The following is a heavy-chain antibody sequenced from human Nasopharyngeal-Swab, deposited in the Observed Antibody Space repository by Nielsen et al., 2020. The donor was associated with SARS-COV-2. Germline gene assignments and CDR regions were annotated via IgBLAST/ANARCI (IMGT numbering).Heavy chain of an antibody. CDR3: TRDIGGEYGY. Sequence: GGSLRLSCAASGFTVSSSYMSWVRQAPGKGLEWVSTVHSDGNTYFADSVRGRFTSSRDNSKNTLSLQMNSLRGEDTAVYYCTRDIGGEYGYWGQGSLVTVSS. J-gene: IGHJ4*02. V-gene: IGHV3-66*01. CDR1: GFTVSSSY. D-gene: IGHD4-23*01. CDR2: VHSDGNT.